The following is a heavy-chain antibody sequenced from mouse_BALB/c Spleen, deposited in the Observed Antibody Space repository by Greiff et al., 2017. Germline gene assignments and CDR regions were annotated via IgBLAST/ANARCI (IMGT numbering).Heavy chain of an antibody. CDR1: GFTFTSYV. D-gene: IGHD1-1*01. V-gene: IGHV1-14*01. J-gene: IGHJ1*01. CDR2: INPYNDGT. CDR3: ARERDYYGSEYFDV. Sequence: VQLQQSGPELVKPGASVKMSCKASGFTFTSYVMHWVKQKPGQGLEWIGYINPYNDGTKYNEKFKGKATLTSDKSSSTAYMELSSLTSEDSAVYYCARERDYYGSEYFDVGGAGTTVTVSS.